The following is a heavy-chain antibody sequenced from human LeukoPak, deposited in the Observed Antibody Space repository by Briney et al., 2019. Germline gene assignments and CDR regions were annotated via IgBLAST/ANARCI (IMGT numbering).Heavy chain of an antibody. V-gene: IGHV4-34*01. CDR3: ARSGYTSGWYLGGMDV. CDR2: INHSGST. CDR1: GVSFSGYY. Sequence: PSETLSLTCAVYGVSFSGYYWSWIRQPPGKGLEWIGEINHSGSTNYNPSLKSRVTISVDTSKNQLSLKLSSVTAADTAVYYCARSGYTSGWYLGGMDVWGPGTTVTVSS. D-gene: IGHD6-19*01. J-gene: IGHJ6*02.